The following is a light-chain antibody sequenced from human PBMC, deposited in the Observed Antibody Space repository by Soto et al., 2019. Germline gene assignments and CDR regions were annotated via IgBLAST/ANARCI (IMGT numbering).Light chain of an antibody. CDR1: QTVLYNSNNKNY. CDR2: WAS. V-gene: IGKV4-1*01. Sequence: DIVMTQSPDSLAVSLGERATINCKSSQTVLYNSNNKNYLAWYQQKPGQPPKLLIYWASNRESGVPDRFSGRGSGTDFTLTISRLQAEDVKVYYCQQYVRSPFPFGQGTKV. CDR3: QQYVRSPFP. J-gene: IGKJ1*01.